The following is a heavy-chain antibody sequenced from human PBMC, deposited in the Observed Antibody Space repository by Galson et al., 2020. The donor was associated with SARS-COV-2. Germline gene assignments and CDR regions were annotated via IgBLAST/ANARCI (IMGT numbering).Heavy chain of an antibody. CDR2: ISYDGSNK. D-gene: IGHD3-9*01. J-gene: IGHJ5*01. CDR1: GFSLISNS. CDR3: GKDFSFTGYLIDS. V-gene: IGHV3-30*01. Sequence: GESLKISCAASGFSLISNSMHWVRQAPGKGLEWVAVISYDGSNKHYADFVKGRFTISRDNSKNTLYLQMNSLRPEDTAVYYCGKDFSFTGYLIDSWGQGTLVTVSS.